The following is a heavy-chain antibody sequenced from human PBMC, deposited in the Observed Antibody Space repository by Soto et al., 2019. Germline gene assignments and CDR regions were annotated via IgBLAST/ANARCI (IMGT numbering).Heavy chain of an antibody. V-gene: IGHV5-51*01. CDR1: GYSFSSYW. J-gene: IGHJ5*02. Sequence: PGESLKISCKGSGYSFSSYWIGWVRQMPGKGLEWMGIIYPGDSDIRYSPSFQGQVTISADKSISTAYLQWSSLKASDTAMYYCARRHCSGGSCNSWFDPWGQGTLVTVSS. CDR3: ARRHCSGGSCNSWFDP. D-gene: IGHD2-15*01. CDR2: IYPGDSDI.